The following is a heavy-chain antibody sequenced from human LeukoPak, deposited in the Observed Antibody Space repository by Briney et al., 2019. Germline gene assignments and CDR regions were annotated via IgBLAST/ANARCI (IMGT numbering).Heavy chain of an antibody. Sequence: SETLSLTCTVSGGSISSYYWGWIRQPPGKGLEWIGSIDYSGTTYYNSSLKSRVTISLGTSKNQFSLRLNSVTAADTAVYFCARDAYFRNYVLHWGRGTLVTVSS. CDR2: IDYSGTT. D-gene: IGHD4-11*01. J-gene: IGHJ4*02. CDR3: ARDAYFRNYVLH. V-gene: IGHV4-39*07. CDR1: GGSISSYY.